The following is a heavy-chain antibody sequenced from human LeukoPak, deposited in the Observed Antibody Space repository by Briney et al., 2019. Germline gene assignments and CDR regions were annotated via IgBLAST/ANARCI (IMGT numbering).Heavy chain of an antibody. D-gene: IGHD5-18*01. CDR1: GGSISSSGYY. J-gene: IGHJ4*02. V-gene: IGHV4-39*07. Sequence: SETLSLTCTVSGGSISSSGYYWSWIRQPPGKGLEWIGEINHSGSTNYNPSLKSRVTISVDTSKNQFSLKLSSVTAADTAVYYCASRYSYGYAPCWGQGTLVTVSS. CDR2: INHSGST. CDR3: ASRYSYGYAPC.